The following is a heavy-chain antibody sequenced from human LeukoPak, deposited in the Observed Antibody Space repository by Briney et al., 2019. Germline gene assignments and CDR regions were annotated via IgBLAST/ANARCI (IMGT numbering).Heavy chain of an antibody. Sequence: ASVKVSCKASGYTCTDYYIHWVRQARGQGLEWLGWINPKSGGTKYAQKFQGRVTMTRDTSISTAYMEMSRLRSDDTAVYYCARDLYFDYWGQGTLVTVSS. CDR1: GYTCTDYY. CDR2: INPKSGGT. V-gene: IGHV1-2*02. J-gene: IGHJ4*02. CDR3: ARDLYFDY.